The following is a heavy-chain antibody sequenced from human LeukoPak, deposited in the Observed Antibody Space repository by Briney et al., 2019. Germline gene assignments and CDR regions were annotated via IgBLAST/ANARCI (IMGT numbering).Heavy chain of an antibody. CDR3: ARVGITAATADH. D-gene: IGHD4-23*01. V-gene: IGHV1-46*01. J-gene: IGHJ4*02. CDR1: GYTFTSYY. CDR2: INPRGGST. Sequence: ASVKVSCKASGYTFTSYYMHWMRQAPGQGPEWMGIINPRGGSTDYAQKFQGRVTMTSDTSTSTVYMELHSLRSEDTAVYFCARVGITAATADHWGQGTLVTVSS.